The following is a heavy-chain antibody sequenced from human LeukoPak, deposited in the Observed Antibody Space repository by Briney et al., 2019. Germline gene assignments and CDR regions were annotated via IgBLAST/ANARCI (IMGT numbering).Heavy chain of an antibody. CDR2: VYHSGDT. D-gene: IGHD2/OR15-2a*01. CDR1: GSITSYY. V-gene: IGHV4-59*07. Sequence: PADTDSLTCTVSGSITSYYWTWIRQPPGQGLEWIGYVYHSGDTNYNPSLKSRVTMFVDTSRNQFSLKLTSVTAADTAVYYCARALSNWFDPWGQGTLVTVS. J-gene: IGHJ5*02. CDR3: ARALSNWFDP.